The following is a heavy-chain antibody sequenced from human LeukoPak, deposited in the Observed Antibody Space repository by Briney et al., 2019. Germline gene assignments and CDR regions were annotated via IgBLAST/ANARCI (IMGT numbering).Heavy chain of an antibody. CDR1: GFTFGDYA. CDR3: ARKTDSSGSGDY. Sequence: PGGSLRLSCAASGFTFGDYAMHWVRQAPGKGLEWVSGISWNSDSIGYADSVKGRFTISRDNAKNSLYLQMNSLRAEDTAVYCCARKTDSSGSGDYWGRGTLVTVSS. CDR2: ISWNSDSI. D-gene: IGHD3-22*01. V-gene: IGHV3-9*01. J-gene: IGHJ4*02.